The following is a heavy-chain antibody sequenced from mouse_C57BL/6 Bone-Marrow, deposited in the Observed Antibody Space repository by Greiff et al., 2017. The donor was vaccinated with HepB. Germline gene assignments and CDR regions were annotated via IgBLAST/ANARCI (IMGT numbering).Heavy chain of an antibody. J-gene: IGHJ2*01. CDR2: ISGGGGNT. D-gene: IGHD1-1*01. CDR3: ARRYYGSSYDY. Sequence: EVHLVESGGGLVKPGGSLKLSCAASGFTFSSYTMSWVRQTPEKRLEWVATISGGGGNTYYPDSVKGRFTISRDNAKNTLYLQMSSLRSEDTALYYCARRYYGSSYDYWGQGTTLTVSS. CDR1: GFTFSSYT. V-gene: IGHV5-9*01.